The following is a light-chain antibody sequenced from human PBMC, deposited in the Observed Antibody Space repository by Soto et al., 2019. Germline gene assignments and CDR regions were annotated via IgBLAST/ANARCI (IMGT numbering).Light chain of an antibody. CDR3: QQYYTSFT. CDR1: QTFSSGY. V-gene: IGKV3-20*01. CDR2: GTS. J-gene: IGKJ3*01. Sequence: EIVLTQSPGTLSLSPGERATLSCRASQTFSSGYLAWYQQKRGQPPRLLIYGTSTRATGIPDRFSGSGSGTDFTLTISRLESEDFAVYYCQQYYTSFTFGPGTKVEIK.